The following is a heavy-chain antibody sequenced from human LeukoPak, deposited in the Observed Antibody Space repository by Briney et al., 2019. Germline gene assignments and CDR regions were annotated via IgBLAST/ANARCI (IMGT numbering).Heavy chain of an antibody. Sequence: GGSLRLSCAASGFTFDDYAMHWVRQAPGKDLEWVSGISWNSGSIGYADSVKGRFTISRDNAKNSLYLQMNSLRAEDTALYYCAKGASGAFDIWGQGTMVTVSS. V-gene: IGHV3-9*01. J-gene: IGHJ3*02. CDR2: ISWNSGSI. CDR1: GFTFDDYA. CDR3: AKGASGAFDI.